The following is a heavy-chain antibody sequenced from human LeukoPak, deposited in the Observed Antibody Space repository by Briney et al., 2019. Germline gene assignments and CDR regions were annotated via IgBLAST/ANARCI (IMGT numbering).Heavy chain of an antibody. CDR2: ISYDGSNK. D-gene: IGHD1-26*01. CDR1: GFTFSSYG. J-gene: IGHJ4*02. V-gene: IGHV3-30*18. Sequence: PGRSLRLSCAASGFTFSSYGMHWVRQAPGKGLEGVAVISYDGSNKYYADSVKGRFTISRDNSKNTLYLQMNSLRAEDTAVYYCAKDGNLVYWGQGTLVTVSS. CDR3: AKDGNLVY.